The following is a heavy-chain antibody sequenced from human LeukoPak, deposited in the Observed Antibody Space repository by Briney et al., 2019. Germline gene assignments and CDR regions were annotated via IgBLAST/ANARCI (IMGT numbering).Heavy chain of an antibody. CDR3: ARAGPTTVTNY. J-gene: IGHJ4*02. V-gene: IGHV4-39*07. D-gene: IGHD4-17*01. CDR1: GGSISSSSYY. Sequence: SETLSLTCTVSGGSISSSSYYWGWIRQPPGKGLEWTGSIYYSGSTYYNPSLKSRVTISVDTSKNQFSLKLSSVTAADTAVYYCARAGPTTVTNYWGQGTLVTVSS. CDR2: IYYSGST.